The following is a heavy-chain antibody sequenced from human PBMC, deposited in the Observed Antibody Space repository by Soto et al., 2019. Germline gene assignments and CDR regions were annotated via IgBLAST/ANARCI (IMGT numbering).Heavy chain of an antibody. CDR1: GYTFASFG. D-gene: IGHD3-22*01. CDR3: ARDGGTYYHDSRAHQYEAFHAFDM. V-gene: IGHV1-18*01. Sequence: QVQLVQSGAEVKKPGASVKVSCKASGYTFASFGISWVRQAPGQGLEWMGWISAYNTNTNYAEKFQGRITMTTDPSTSTAYMELRSLRSDDAAVYFCARDGGTYYHDSRAHQYEAFHAFDMWGQGTMVTVSS. J-gene: IGHJ3*02. CDR2: ISAYNTNT.